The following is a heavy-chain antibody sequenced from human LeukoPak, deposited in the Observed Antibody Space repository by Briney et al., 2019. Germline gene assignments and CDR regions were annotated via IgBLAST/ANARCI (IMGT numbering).Heavy chain of an antibody. CDR3: VKDLHSGYDYFDY. Sequence: GGSLRLSCAASGFSFRTYAMTWVRQAPGKGLEWVSSISGSGATTYNADPLKGRFTISRDNSENTLYLQMNSLRAEDTAVYYCVKDLHSGYDYFDYWGQGTLVTVSS. V-gene: IGHV3-23*01. CDR1: GFSFRTYA. D-gene: IGHD5-12*01. CDR2: ISGSGATT. J-gene: IGHJ4*02.